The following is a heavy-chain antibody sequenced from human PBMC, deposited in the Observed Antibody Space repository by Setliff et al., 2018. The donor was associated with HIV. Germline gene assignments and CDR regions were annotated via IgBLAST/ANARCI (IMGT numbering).Heavy chain of an antibody. CDR2: IYNGGST. CDR3: ARSRITIFGVVTLFDY. Sequence: PSETLSLTCTVSGGSITGHYCGWIRQPPGKGLEWIGNIYNGGSTNYNPSLKSRVTISADTSKNQFSLQLRSVTAADTAVYYCARSRITIFGVVTLFDYWGQGTLVTVSS. V-gene: IGHV4-59*11. D-gene: IGHD3-3*01. J-gene: IGHJ4*02. CDR1: GGSITGHY.